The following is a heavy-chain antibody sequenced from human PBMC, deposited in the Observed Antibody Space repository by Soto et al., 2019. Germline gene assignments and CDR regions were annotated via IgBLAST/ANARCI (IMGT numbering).Heavy chain of an antibody. Sequence: EVQLVESGGGLVQPGGSLRLSCEASRGAFGDYWMHWVRQAPGKGLVWVSRINRDANDIIYSDSVKGRFTASRDNAKKMVFLQMNSLRVEDTAVYYCARDVPNNWFDSWGQGTLVTVSS. V-gene: IGHV3-74*01. CDR2: INRDANDI. D-gene: IGHD3-10*02. CDR1: RGAFGDYW. CDR3: ARDVPNNWFDS. J-gene: IGHJ5*01.